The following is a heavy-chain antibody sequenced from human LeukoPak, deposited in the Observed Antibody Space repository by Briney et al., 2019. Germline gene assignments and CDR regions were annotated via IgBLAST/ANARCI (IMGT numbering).Heavy chain of an antibody. V-gene: IGHV3-7*01. CDR1: GFTFSSYW. CDR2: IKQDGSEK. J-gene: IGHJ4*02. Sequence: NPGGSLRLSCAASGFTFSSYWMSWVRQAPGKGPEWVANIKQDGSEKYYVDSVKGRFTISRDNAKNLLYLQMNSLRAEDTAVYYCASRYSSSSWATPYFDYWGQGTLVTVSS. D-gene: IGHD6-6*01. CDR3: ASRYSSSSWATPYFDY.